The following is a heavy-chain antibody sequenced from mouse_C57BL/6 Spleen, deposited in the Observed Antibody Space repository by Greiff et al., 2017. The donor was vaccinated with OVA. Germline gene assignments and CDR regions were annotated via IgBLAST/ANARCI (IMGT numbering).Heavy chain of an antibody. D-gene: IGHD1-1*01. J-gene: IGHJ1*03. CDR1: GFTFSSYA. Sequence: EVQVVESGGGLVKPGGSLKLSCAASGFTFSSYAMSWVRQTPEKRLEWVATISDGGSYTYYPDNVKGRFTISRDNAKNNLYLQMSHLKSEDTAMYYCARAYYYARGWYFDVWGTGTTVTVSS. V-gene: IGHV5-4*01. CDR3: ARAYYYARGWYFDV. CDR2: ISDGGSYT.